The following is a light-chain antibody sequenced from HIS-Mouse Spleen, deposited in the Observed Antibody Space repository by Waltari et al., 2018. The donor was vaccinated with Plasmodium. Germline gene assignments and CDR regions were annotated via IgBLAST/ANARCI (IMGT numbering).Light chain of an antibody. V-gene: IGLV2-11*01. CDR1: SSDVGGYNS. J-gene: IGLJ3*02. CDR3: CSYAGSYTWV. CDR2: YVS. Sequence: QSALTQPRSVSGSPGQSVPIPCTGTSSDVGGYNSVSWYQQHPGKAPKLMIYYVSKRPSGVPDRFAGSKSGNTASLTISGLQAEDEADYYCCSYAGSYTWVFGGGTKLTVL.